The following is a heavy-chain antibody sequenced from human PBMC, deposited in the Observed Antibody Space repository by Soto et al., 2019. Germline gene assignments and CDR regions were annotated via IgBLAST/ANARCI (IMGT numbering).Heavy chain of an antibody. CDR1: GFIFATTA. CDR3: AAVMGGDYDYVWRSLSFDH. Sequence: VQLLQSGGGLVQPGGSLRLSCEASGFIFATTAMGWVRQAPGKGLEWVSTISGSGVRTYYADSVKGRFTISRGNSKNTLFLQMISLRADDTAAYFCAAVMGGDYDYVWRSLSFDHWGQGALVTVST. V-gene: IGHV3-23*01. CDR2: ISGSGVRT. J-gene: IGHJ4*02. D-gene: IGHD3-16*01.